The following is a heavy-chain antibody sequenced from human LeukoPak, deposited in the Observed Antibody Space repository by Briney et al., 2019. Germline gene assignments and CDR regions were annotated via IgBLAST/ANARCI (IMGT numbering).Heavy chain of an antibody. J-gene: IGHJ4*02. V-gene: IGHV4-59*01. CDR3: ASQLGGTTFH. D-gene: IGHD1-1*01. Sequence: ASETLSLTCTVSSASISSYYWSWIRQPPGQGLEWIGYVHYSGITDYNPSLQSRVTISVDTSKSQFSLKLSSVTAADTAVYYCASQLGGTTFHWGQGTLVTVFS. CDR1: SASISSYY. CDR2: VHYSGIT.